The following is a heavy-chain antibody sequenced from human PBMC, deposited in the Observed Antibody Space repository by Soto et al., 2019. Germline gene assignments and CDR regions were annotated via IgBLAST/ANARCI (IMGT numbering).Heavy chain of an antibody. Sequence: GESLKISCQGSGYSFASYWIGWVRQMPGKDLEWMGIIYPGDSDTRYSPSFQGQVTISADKSLRTAYLQWTSLKASGTALYYCARTRSFTLGFYYDGMDVWGQGTTVTASS. CDR2: IYPGDSDT. CDR3: ARTRSFTLGFYYDGMDV. D-gene: IGHD6-6*01. V-gene: IGHV5-51*01. J-gene: IGHJ6*02. CDR1: GYSFASYW.